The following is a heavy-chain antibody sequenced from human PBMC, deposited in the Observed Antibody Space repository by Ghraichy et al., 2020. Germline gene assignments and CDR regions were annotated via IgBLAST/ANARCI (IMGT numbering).Heavy chain of an antibody. J-gene: IGHJ4*02. Sequence: SETLSLTCTVSGGSISSYHWSWIRQPPGKGLEWIGYIYYSGSTNYNPSLKSRVTISVDTSKNQFSLKLSSVTAADTAVYYCARSYCSSTSCYSEFDYWGQGTLVTVSS. D-gene: IGHD2-2*01. CDR3: ARSYCSSTSCYSEFDY. V-gene: IGHV4-59*01. CDR2: IYYSGST. CDR1: GGSISSYH.